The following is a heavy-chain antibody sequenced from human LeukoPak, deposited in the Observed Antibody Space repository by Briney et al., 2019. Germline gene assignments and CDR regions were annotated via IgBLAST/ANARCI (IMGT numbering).Heavy chain of an antibody. CDR1: GFTFNDYY. J-gene: IGHJ4*02. CDR2: MSSSGSTI. D-gene: IGHD3-10*01. Sequence: GGSLRLSCAASGFTFNDYYMSWIRQAPGKGLEWVSYMSSSGSTIYYADSVKGRFTISRDNAKNSLYLQMNSLRAEDMALYYCAKDIGMVRGYYFDYWGQGTLVTVSS. V-gene: IGHV3-11*01. CDR3: AKDIGMVRGYYFDY.